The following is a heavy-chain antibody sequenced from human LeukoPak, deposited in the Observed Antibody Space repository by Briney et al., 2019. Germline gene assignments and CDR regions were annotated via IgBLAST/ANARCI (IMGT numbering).Heavy chain of an antibody. CDR3: AKDSGELPHYYFDY. Sequence: GGSLRLSCAASGFTFSSYGMHRVRQAPGKGLEWVAVIWYDGSNKYYADSVKGRFTISRDNSKNTLYLQMNSLRAEDTAVYYCAKDSGELPHYYFDYWGQGTLVTVSS. CDR1: GFTFSSYG. D-gene: IGHD1-26*01. V-gene: IGHV3-33*06. CDR2: IWYDGSNK. J-gene: IGHJ4*02.